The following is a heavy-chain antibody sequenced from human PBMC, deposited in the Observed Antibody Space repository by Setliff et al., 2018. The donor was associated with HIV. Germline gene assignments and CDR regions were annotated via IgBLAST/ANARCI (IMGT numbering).Heavy chain of an antibody. CDR1: GFTFSAYG. CDR2: ISHGVATK. V-gene: IGHV3-48*01. J-gene: IGHJ6*03. Sequence: PGGSLRLSCAASGFTFSAYGMHWVRQAPGKALEWISFISHGVATKYYADSVKGRFTISRDNAKNSLYLVMNDLRADDTAVYYCARSGGIGNYHWDIWGKGTTVTVSS. CDR3: ARSGGIGNYHWDI. D-gene: IGHD3-16*01.